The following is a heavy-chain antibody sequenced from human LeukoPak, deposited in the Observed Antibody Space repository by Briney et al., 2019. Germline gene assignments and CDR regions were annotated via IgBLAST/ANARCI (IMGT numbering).Heavy chain of an antibody. CDR3: AKDDYYDTSGYRD. CDR1: GFTVSSNY. Sequence: GGSLRLSCAASGFTVSSNYMSWVRQAPGKGLEWVSVIYSGGSTYYADSVKGRFTISRDNSKNTQYLQMNSLRAEDTAVYYCAKDDYYDTSGYRDWGQGTLVTVSS. J-gene: IGHJ4*02. D-gene: IGHD3-22*01. CDR2: IYSGGST. V-gene: IGHV3-53*05.